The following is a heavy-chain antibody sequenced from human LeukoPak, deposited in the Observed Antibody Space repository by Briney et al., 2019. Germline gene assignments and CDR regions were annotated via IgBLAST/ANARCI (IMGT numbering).Heavy chain of an antibody. V-gene: IGHV3-30*04. J-gene: IGHJ3*02. CDR3: VLGRNYFDSSGEPDASDI. CDR2: ISHDGRNK. CDR1: GFTFSSYA. Sequence: PGGSLRLSCAASGFTFSSYAIHWVRQAPGKGLEWVAIISHDGRNKYYADSVKDRFTISRDNSKNTLYLQVSSLRAEDTTVYYCVLGRNYFDSSGEPDASDIWGQGTMVTVSS. D-gene: IGHD3-22*01.